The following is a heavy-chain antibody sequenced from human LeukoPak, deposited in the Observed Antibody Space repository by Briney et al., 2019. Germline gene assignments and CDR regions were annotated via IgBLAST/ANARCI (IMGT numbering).Heavy chain of an antibody. J-gene: IGHJ4*02. CDR1: GYTFTSYY. D-gene: IGHD6-13*01. CDR3: ARGGVAAAGALIFDY. Sequence: ASVKVSCKASGYTFTSYYMHWVRQAPGQGLEWMGIINPSGGSTSYAQKFQGRVTMTRDTSTSTVYMELSSLRSEDTAVYYCARGGVAAAGALIFDYRGQGTLVTVSS. V-gene: IGHV1-46*01. CDR2: INPSGGST.